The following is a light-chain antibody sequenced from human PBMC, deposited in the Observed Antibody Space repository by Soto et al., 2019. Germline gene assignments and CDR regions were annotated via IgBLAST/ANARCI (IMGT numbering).Light chain of an antibody. Sequence: QSALTQPASVSGSPGQSITISCTGTSSDVGSYNLVSWYQQHPGKAPKLMIYEGSKRPSGVSNRFSGSKSGYTASLTISGLQAEDEADYYCCSYAGSSRVFGGGTKLTVL. CDR2: EGS. CDR1: SSDVGSYNL. V-gene: IGLV2-23*01. CDR3: CSYAGSSRV. J-gene: IGLJ2*01.